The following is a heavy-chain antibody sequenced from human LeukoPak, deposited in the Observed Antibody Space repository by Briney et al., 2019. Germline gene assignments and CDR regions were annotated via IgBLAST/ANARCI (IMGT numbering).Heavy chain of an antibody. CDR1: GGSFSGYY. J-gene: IGHJ6*02. V-gene: IGHV4-34*01. CDR2: INHSGST. D-gene: IGHD1-14*01. CDR3: ARDAGTAKTNYYYVMDV. Sequence: SETLSLTCAVYGGSFSGYYWSWIRQPPGKGLEWIGEINHSGSTNYNPSLKSRVTISVDTSKNQFSLKLSSVAAADTAVYYCARDAGTAKTNYYYVMDVWGQGTTVSVSS.